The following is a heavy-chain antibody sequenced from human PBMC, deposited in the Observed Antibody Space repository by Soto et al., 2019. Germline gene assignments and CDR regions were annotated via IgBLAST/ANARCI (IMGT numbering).Heavy chain of an antibody. J-gene: IGHJ3*02. CDR2: ISAYNGNT. CDR1: GYTFTSYG. D-gene: IGHD6-19*01. V-gene: IGHV1-18*01. Sequence: ASVKVSCKASGYTFTSYGISWVLRAPGQGLEWMGWISAYNGNTNYAQKLQGRVTMTTDTSTSTAYMELRSLRSDDTAVYYCARDRGQWLVTDAFDIWGQGTMVTVSS. CDR3: ARDRGQWLVTDAFDI.